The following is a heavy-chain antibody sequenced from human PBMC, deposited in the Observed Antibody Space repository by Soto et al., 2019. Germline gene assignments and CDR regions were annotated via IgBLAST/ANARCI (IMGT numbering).Heavy chain of an antibody. J-gene: IGHJ4*02. CDR1: RGTFSSYS. D-gene: IGHD6-19*01. Sequence: SAKLSCKASRGTFSSYSISWVRQAPGQGLEWMGGIIPIFGTANYAQKFQGRVTITADESTSTAYMELSSLRSEDTAVYYCARVSPSGWYGGYTYWGQGTLVTVSS. V-gene: IGHV1-69*13. CDR3: ARVSPSGWYGGYTY. CDR2: IIPIFGTA.